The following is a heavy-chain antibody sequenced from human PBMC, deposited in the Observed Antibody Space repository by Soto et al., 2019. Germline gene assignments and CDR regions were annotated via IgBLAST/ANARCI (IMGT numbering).Heavy chain of an antibody. Sequence: SETLSPTCTVSGRSLGSYYWSWIRQPPGKGPEWVGYIFYSGSNNYNPPLKSRVTIQVDTSKSQFSLKLRSVIAADTAVYYCARGSSSSWHLNWFDPWGQGTLVTVSS. D-gene: IGHD6-13*01. CDR3: ARGSSSSWHLNWFDP. CDR1: GRSLGSYY. J-gene: IGHJ5*02. CDR2: IFYSGSN. V-gene: IGHV4-59*01.